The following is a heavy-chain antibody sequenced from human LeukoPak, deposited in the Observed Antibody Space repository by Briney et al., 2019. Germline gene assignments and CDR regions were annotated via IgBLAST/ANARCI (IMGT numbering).Heavy chain of an antibody. J-gene: IGHJ4*02. CDR2: IWYDGSNK. CDR1: GFTFSSYG. D-gene: IGHD5-24*01. CDR3: ARDSGGGWLQPPGDY. Sequence: GGSLRLSCAASGFTFSSYGMHWVRQAPGKGLEWVAVIWYDGSNKYYVDSVKGRFTISRDNSKNTLYLQMNSLRAEDTAVYYCARDSGGGWLQPPGDYWGQGTLVTVSS. V-gene: IGHV3-33*01.